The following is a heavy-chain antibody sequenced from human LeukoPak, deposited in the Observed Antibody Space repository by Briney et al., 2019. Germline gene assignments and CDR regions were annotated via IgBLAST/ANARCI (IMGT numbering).Heavy chain of an antibody. V-gene: IGHV1-2*02. CDR3: ARTGTTYYYYYMDV. CDR2: INPNSGGT. D-gene: IGHD1-1*01. Sequence: GASVKVSCKASGYTFTGYYMHWVRQAPGQGLEWMGWINPNSGGTNYAQKFQGRVTITRNTSISTAYMELSSLRSEDTAVYYCARTGTTYYYYYMDVWGKGTTVTVSS. J-gene: IGHJ6*03. CDR1: GYTFTGYY.